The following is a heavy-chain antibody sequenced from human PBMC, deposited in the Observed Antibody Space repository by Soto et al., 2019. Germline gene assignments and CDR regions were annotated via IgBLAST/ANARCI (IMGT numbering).Heavy chain of an antibody. D-gene: IGHD4-17*01. CDR3: GTDIRSVSPRASDACEI. V-gene: IGHV1-3*01. Sequence: QVQLVQSGAEVRKPGASVNISCRASGFSFSDNLINWVRQAPGQSLEWMGWINPDNGNTRYSQTFQGRATISGHSSASMAYVEVSHRAAEDTAVYYGGTDIRSVSPRASDACEIGGQGTAVTVSS. CDR1: GFSFSDNL. CDR2: INPDNGNT. J-gene: IGHJ3*02.